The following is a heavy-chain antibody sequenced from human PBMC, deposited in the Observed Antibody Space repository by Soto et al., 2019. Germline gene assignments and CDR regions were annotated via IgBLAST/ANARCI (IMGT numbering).Heavy chain of an antibody. CDR2: IYYSGST. CDR1: GYTFTSYD. Sequence: SCKASGYTFTSYDINWIRQPPGKGLEWIGYIYYSGSTNYNPSLKSRVTISVDTSKNQFSLKLSSVTAAGTAVYYCARHRATVYGDLTPFDYWGQGTLVTVSS. CDR3: ARHRATVYGDLTPFDY. D-gene: IGHD4-17*01. V-gene: IGHV4-59*08. J-gene: IGHJ4*02.